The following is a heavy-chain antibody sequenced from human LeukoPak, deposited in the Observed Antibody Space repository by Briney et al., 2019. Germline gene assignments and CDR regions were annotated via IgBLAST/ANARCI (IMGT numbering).Heavy chain of an antibody. CDR3: ARDPRITMVRGVVDY. V-gene: IGHV7-4-1*02. CDR1: GYTFTSYA. J-gene: IGHJ4*02. Sequence: ASVKVSCKASGYTFTSYAMNWVRQAPGQGLEWMGWINTNTGNPTYAQGFTGRFVFSLDTSVSTAYLQISSLKAEDTAVYYCARDPRITMVRGVVDYWGQGTLVTVSS. D-gene: IGHD3-10*01. CDR2: INTNTGNP.